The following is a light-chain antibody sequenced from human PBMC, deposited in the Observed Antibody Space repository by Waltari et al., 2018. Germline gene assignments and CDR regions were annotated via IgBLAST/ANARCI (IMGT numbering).Light chain of an antibody. CDR3: SSSTSSTTRV. J-gene: IGLJ3*02. Sequence: QSALTQPAPVCASPGQSITISCTGTGRDVGSYNYIPWYQQHPGKTPKLIIYDVRIRPSGVSNRFSGSKSGNTASLTISGLQADDEADYYCSSSTSSTTRVFGGGTRLTVL. V-gene: IGLV2-14*03. CDR2: DVR. CDR1: GRDVGSYNY.